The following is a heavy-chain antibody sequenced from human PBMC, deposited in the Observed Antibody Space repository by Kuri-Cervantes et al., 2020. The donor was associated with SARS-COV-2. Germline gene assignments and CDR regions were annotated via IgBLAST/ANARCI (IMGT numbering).Heavy chain of an antibody. Sequence: GGSLRLSCAASGFTFSSYWMHWVRQAPGKGLVWVSRINSDGSSTSYADSVKGRFTISRDNAKNTLYLQMNSLRAEDTAVYYCARICSSTSCLGNYFDYWGQGTLVTVSS. J-gene: IGHJ4*02. V-gene: IGHV3-74*01. CDR2: INSDGSST. D-gene: IGHD2-2*01. CDR3: ARICSSTSCLGNYFDY. CDR1: GFTFSSYW.